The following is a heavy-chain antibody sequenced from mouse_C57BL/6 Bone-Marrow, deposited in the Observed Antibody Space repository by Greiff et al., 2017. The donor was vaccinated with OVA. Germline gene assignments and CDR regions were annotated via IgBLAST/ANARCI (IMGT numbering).Heavy chain of an antibody. CDR1: GFTFSSYT. V-gene: IGHV5-9*01. D-gene: IGHD4-1*01. CDR3: ARRTAWFAY. CDR2: ISGGGGNT. J-gene: IGHJ3*01. Sequence: EVQGVESGGGLVKPGGSLKLSCAASGFTFSSYTMSWVRQTPEKRLEWVATISGGGGNTYYPDSVKGRFTISRDNAKNTLYLQMSSLRSEDTALYYCARRTAWFAYWGQGTLVTVSA.